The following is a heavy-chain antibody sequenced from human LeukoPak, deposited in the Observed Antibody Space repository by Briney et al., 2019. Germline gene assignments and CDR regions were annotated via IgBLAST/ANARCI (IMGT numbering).Heavy chain of an antibody. D-gene: IGHD7-27*01. V-gene: IGHV3-7*01. CDR1: GFTFRNYW. CDR2: INQDGTET. Sequence: QPGGSLRLSCGGYGFTFRNYWMNWVRQAPGKGLEWVANINQDGTETYYADSVKGRFTLSRDNAENSVYPQMNNLRDEETAVYYCATLHWGSLDYWGQGTLVTVSS. J-gene: IGHJ4*02. CDR3: ATLHWGSLDY.